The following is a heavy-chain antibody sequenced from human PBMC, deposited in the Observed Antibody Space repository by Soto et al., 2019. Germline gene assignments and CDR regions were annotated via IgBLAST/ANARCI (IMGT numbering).Heavy chain of an antibody. CDR2: IKGKSDGGTT. J-gene: IGHJ4*02. V-gene: IGHV3-15*07. CDR3: GSRH. Sequence: PGGSLRLSCAASGFNFNYAWMNWVRQAPGKGLEWVGHIKGKSDGGTTDYAAPVKGRFTISRDDSRNMVYLQMNSPKIEDTAMYYCGSRHWGQGT. CDR1: GFNFNYAW.